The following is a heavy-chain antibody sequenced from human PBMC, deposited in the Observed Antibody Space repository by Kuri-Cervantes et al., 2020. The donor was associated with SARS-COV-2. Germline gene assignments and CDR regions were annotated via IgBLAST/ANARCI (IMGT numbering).Heavy chain of an antibody. D-gene: IGHD2-2*01. Sequence: ESLKISCTVPGGSISSSSYYWGWIRQPPGKGLEWIGSIYYSGSTYYNPSLKSRVTISVDTSKNQFSLKLSSVTAADTAVYYCARGRRGVPATVFDYWGQGTLVTVSS. CDR1: GGSISSSSYY. V-gene: IGHV4-39*07. J-gene: IGHJ4*02. CDR2: IYYSGST. CDR3: ARGRRGVPATVFDY.